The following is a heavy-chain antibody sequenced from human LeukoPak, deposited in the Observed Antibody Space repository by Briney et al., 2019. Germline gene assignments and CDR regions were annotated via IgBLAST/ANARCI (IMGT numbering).Heavy chain of an antibody. V-gene: IGHV3-30*18. J-gene: IGHJ4*02. CDR1: GFHFSTYS. CDR2: ISYDVNDK. CDR3: AKYFYGSGTYINYFDY. Sequence: GGFLRLCCAASGFHFSTYSMHWVRQAPGQGLEWVAIISYDVNDKFYADSVKGRFTISRDNSKNSLYLQMNSLRAEDTAVYYCAKYFYGSGTYINYFDYCGQGTLVTVSS. D-gene: IGHD3-10*01.